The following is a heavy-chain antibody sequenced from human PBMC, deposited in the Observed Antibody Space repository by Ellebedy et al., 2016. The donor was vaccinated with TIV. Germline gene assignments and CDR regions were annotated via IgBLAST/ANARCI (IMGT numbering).Heavy chain of an antibody. J-gene: IGHJ6*02. CDR2: INPIEGST. D-gene: IGHD2-15*01. CDR1: GYTLTNYY. V-gene: IGHV1-46*04. Sequence: ASVKVSXKASGYTLTNYYTHWVRQAPGQGLEWIGIINPIEGSTAYAQKLQGRVAMTRDTSTSTVYMELTGLTSGDTAVYYCARDRYCSGGNCYDRYGMDVWGQGTTVTVSS. CDR3: ARDRYCSGGNCYDRYGMDV.